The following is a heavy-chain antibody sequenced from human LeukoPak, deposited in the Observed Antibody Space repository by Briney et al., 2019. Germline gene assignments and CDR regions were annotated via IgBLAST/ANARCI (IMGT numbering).Heavy chain of an antibody. Sequence: SETLSLTCTVSGGSISNGSYYWSWIRQPAGKGLEWIGRIYTSGSTNYNPSLKSRVTISVDTSKNQFSLKLSSVTAADTAVYYCARVVGVLGDAFDIWGQGTMVTVSS. CDR1: GGSISNGSYY. CDR2: IYTSGST. V-gene: IGHV4-61*02. CDR3: ARVVGVLGDAFDI. D-gene: IGHD2-15*01. J-gene: IGHJ3*02.